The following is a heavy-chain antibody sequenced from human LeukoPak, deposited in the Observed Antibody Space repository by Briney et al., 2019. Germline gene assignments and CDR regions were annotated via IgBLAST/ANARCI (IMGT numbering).Heavy chain of an antibody. CDR3: TTRSSI. Sequence: GGSLRLSCAASGFTFSSYAMSWVRQAPGKGLEWVGRIHSTTDGATIDYAAPVKGRFIISRDDSKNTLYLQMNSLQIEDTGMYYCTTRSSIWGHGTLVTVSS. V-gene: IGHV3-15*01. CDR2: IHSTTDGATI. J-gene: IGHJ1*01. D-gene: IGHD6-13*01. CDR1: GFTFSSYA.